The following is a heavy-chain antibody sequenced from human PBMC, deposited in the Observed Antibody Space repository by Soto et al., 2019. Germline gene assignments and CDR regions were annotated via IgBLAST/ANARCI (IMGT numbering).Heavy chain of an antibody. CDR2: VTPYKADT. V-gene: IGHV1-18*04. J-gene: IGHJ3*02. CDR1: GYTLTNYG. CDR3: ATDGPSNSGNLYAFDI. Sequence: QAQLVQSGAEVKKSGASVRVSCKASGYTLTNYGVTWVRQAPGQGLEWLGRVTPYKADTNSAQNLQGRVTMATETSTNTAYLELGSLRSDDTAVYFCATDGPSNSGNLYAFDIWGQGTMVTVSA. D-gene: IGHD5-12*01.